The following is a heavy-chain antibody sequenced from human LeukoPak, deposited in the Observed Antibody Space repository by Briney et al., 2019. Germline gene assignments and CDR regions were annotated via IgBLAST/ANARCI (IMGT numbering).Heavy chain of an antibody. CDR3: ARGSPNYDSSGYYLGDIDY. D-gene: IGHD3-22*01. V-gene: IGHV1-18*01. Sequence: ASVKVSCKASGYTFTSYGISWVRWAPGQGLEWMGWISAYNGNTNYAQKLQDRVTMTTDTSTSTAYMELRSLRSDDTAVYYCARGSPNYDSSGYYLGDIDYWGQGTLVTVSS. CDR2: ISAYNGNT. J-gene: IGHJ4*02. CDR1: GYTFTSYG.